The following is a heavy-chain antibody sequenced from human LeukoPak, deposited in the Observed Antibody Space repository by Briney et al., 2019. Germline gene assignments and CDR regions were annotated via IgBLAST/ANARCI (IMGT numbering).Heavy chain of an antibody. Sequence: SETLSLTCAVYGGSFSGYYWSWIRQPPGKGLEWIGEITHGGGINYNPSLKSRVTISVDTSKNQFSLNLSSVTAADTAVYYCARGVSRYGDLFVDYWGQGTLVTVSS. D-gene: IGHD4-17*01. J-gene: IGHJ4*02. CDR2: ITHGGGI. V-gene: IGHV4-34*01. CDR1: GGSFSGYY. CDR3: ARGVSRYGDLFVDY.